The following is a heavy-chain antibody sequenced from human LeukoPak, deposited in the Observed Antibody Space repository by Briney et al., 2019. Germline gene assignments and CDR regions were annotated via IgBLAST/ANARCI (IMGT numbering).Heavy chain of an antibody. J-gene: IGHJ6*03. D-gene: IGHD1-7*01. Sequence: SETPSLTCTVSGGSLSSYYWSRIRQPPGQGLEWFGYIYYSSSTNYNPSLKSRVTISVDTSKNQFSLKLSSVTAADTAVYYCARGPRYNWNYGWYMDVWGKGTTVTVSS. CDR2: IYYSSST. V-gene: IGHV4-59*01. CDR1: GGSLSSYY. CDR3: ARGPRYNWNYGWYMDV.